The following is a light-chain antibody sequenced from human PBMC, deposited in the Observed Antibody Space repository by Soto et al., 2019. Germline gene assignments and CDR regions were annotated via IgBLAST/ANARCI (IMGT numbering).Light chain of an antibody. CDR1: ISDVGGYNY. CDR2: DVS. V-gene: IGLV2-14*03. J-gene: IGLJ1*01. CDR3: SSYSTTSTLV. Sequence: QSVLTQPASVSGSPGQSITTSCTGAISDVGGYNYVSWYQHHPGKSPQLMIYDVSNRPSGVSNRFSGSKSGNTASLTISGLQAEDEADYYCSSYSTTSTLVFGTGTKVTVL.